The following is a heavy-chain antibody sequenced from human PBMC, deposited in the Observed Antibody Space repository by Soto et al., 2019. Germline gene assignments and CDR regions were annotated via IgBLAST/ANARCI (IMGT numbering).Heavy chain of an antibody. J-gene: IGHJ5*02. Sequence: SETLSLTCAVYGGSFSGYYWSWIRQPPGKGLEWIGEINHSGSTNYNPSLKSRVTISVDTSKNQFSLKLSSVTAADTAVYYCGRSRPNETPEPIAAAGSQSWGYNWFDPWGQGTLVTVSS. CDR3: GRSRPNETPEPIAAAGSQSWGYNWFDP. CDR1: GGSFSGYY. CDR2: INHSGST. V-gene: IGHV4-34*01. D-gene: IGHD6-13*01.